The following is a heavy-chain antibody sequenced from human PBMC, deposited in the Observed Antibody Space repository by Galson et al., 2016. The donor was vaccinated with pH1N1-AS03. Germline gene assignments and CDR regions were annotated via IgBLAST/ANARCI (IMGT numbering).Heavy chain of an antibody. J-gene: IGHJ4*02. V-gene: IGHV3-33*01. D-gene: IGHD3-22*01. CDR2: IWYDGSSQ. CDR1: GFPFSNSG. CDR3: VVWHSSAVRWAFDY. Sequence: SLRLSCAASGFPFSNSGMHWVRQAPGKGLEWVALIWYDGSSQYYTDSVKGRFTISRDNSENTLYLQMNSLRPEDTAVYYCVVWHSSAVRWAFDYWGPGALVTVSS.